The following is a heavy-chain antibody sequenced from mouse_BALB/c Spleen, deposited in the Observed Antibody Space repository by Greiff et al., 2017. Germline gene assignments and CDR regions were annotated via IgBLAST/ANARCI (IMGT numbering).Heavy chain of an antibody. CDR1: GFTFSSYT. CDR2: ISSGGSYT. CDR3: TRGDGYDYAMDY. V-gene: IGHV5-6-4*01. D-gene: IGHD1-2*01. J-gene: IGHJ4*01. Sequence: EVQVVESGGGLVKPGGSLKLSCAASGFTFSSYTMSWVRQTPEKRLEWVATISSGGSYTYYPDSVKGRFTISRDNAKNTLYLQMSSLKSEDTAMYYCTRGDGYDYAMDYWGQGTSVTVSS.